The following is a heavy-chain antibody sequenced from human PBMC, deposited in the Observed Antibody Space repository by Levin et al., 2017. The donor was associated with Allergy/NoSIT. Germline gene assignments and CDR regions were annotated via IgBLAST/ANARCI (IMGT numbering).Heavy chain of an antibody. CDR2: ISGSGGGT. Sequence: GGSLRLSCAASGFTFSSYAMSWVRQAPGKGLEWVSVISGSGGGTYYADSVKGRFIISRDNSKNTLYLQMNSLRAEDTAEYFCAKDKTITAAGRDLYFHYWGQGTLVTVSS. CDR3: AKDKTITAAGRDLYFHY. V-gene: IGHV3-23*01. CDR1: GFTFSSYA. J-gene: IGHJ1*01. D-gene: IGHD6-13*01.